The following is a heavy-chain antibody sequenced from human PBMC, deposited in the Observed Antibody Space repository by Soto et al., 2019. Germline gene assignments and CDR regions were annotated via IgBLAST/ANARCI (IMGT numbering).Heavy chain of an antibody. D-gene: IGHD4-17*01. V-gene: IGHV1-2*04. CDR1: GYTFTGYY. CDR2: INPNSGGT. CDR3: ARAYGDYFDY. J-gene: IGHJ4*02. Sequence: GASVKVSCKASGYTFTGYYMHWVRQAPGQGLEWMGWINPNSGGTNYAQKFQGWVTTTRDTSISTAYMELSRLRSDDTAVYYCARAYGDYFDYWGQGTLVTVSS.